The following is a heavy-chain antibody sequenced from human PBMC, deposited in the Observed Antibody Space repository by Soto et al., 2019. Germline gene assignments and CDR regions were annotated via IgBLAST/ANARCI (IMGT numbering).Heavy chain of an antibody. V-gene: IGHV1-18*01. J-gene: IGHJ1*01. CDR1: GYTFTSYG. D-gene: IGHD2-15*01. CDR2: ISAYNGNT. Sequence: ASVKVSCKASGYTFTSYGISWVRQAPGQGLEWMGWISAYNGNTNYAQKLQGRVTMTTDTSTSTAYMELRSLRSDDTAVYYCARDQRYCSGGSCWDHLKNSPEYLQHCGQGTLVTVSS. CDR3: ARDQRYCSGGSCWDHLKNSPEYLQH.